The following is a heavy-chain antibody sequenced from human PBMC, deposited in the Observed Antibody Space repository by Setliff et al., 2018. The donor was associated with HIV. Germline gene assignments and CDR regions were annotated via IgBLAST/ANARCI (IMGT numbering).Heavy chain of an antibody. CDR1: GGTFSSYA. CDR2: IIPAFGTA. V-gene: IGHV1-69*05. J-gene: IGHJ4*01. CDR3: ARDGLLVAGIRFDY. Sequence: SVKVSCKTSGGTFSSYAVSWVRQAPGQGLEWMGGIIPAFGTANYAQKFQGRVTITTGESTSTAYMELSGLRSEDTAVYFCARDGLLVAGIRFDYWGQGTLVTVSS. D-gene: IGHD6-19*01.